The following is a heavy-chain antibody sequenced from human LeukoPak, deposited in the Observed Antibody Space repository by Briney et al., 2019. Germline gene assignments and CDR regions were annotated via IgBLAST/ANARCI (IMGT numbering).Heavy chain of an antibody. V-gene: IGHV3-23*01. D-gene: IGHD6-13*01. J-gene: IGHJ4*02. Sequence: PGGSLRLSCGASGFTFNNYAMSWVRQAPGKGLEWVSAISGSGGSTYYADSVKGRFTISRDNSKNTLYLQMNSLRAEDTALYYCAKDHSSSWYPFDYWGQGTLVTVSS. CDR1: GFTFNNYA. CDR2: ISGSGGST. CDR3: AKDHSSSWYPFDY.